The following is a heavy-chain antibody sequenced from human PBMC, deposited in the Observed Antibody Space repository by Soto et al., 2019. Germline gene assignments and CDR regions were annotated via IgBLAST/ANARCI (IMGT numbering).Heavy chain of an antibody. CDR3: AKDPGLDYYDSSDFSDY. Sequence: GGSLRLSCAASGFTFSSYAMSWVRQAPGKGLEWVSAISGSGGSTYYADSVKGRFTISRDNSKNTLYLQMNSLRAEDTAVYYCAKDPGLDYYDSSDFSDYWGQGTLVTVSS. CDR1: GFTFSSYA. V-gene: IGHV3-23*01. CDR2: ISGSGGST. J-gene: IGHJ4*02. D-gene: IGHD3-22*01.